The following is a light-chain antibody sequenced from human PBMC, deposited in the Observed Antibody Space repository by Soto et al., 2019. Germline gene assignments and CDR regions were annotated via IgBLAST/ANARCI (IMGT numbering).Light chain of an antibody. Sequence: QSALTQPASVSGSPGQSITISCTETSSDVGSYNLVSWYQQHPGKAPKLMIYEVSKRPSGVSNRFSGSKSGNTASLTISGLQAEDEADYYCCSYAGSSTFHYVFGTGTKLTVL. V-gene: IGLV2-23*02. J-gene: IGLJ1*01. CDR1: SSDVGSYNL. CDR3: CSYAGSSTFHYV. CDR2: EVS.